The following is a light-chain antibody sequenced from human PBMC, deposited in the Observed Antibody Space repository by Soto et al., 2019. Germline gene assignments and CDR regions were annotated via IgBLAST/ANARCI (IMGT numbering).Light chain of an antibody. CDR2: RAS. CDR1: QSVRDN. J-gene: IGKJ5*01. Sequence: TQSPRALAVSTGEVATLSCRASQSVRDNLAWYQQRPGQAPRLLIYRASIRATGVPARFSGSGPGTDFTLTISSLEPEDFAVYYCQQRSNWPITFAQRTLLEI. V-gene: IGKV3-11*01. CDR3: QQRSNWPIT.